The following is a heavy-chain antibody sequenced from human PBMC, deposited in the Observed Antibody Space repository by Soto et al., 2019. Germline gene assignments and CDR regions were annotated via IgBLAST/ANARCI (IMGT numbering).Heavy chain of an antibody. CDR1: GGTFTSYA. CDR3: ARDRRDGYNSYYYFGMDV. V-gene: IGHV1-69*13. Sequence: SVKVSCKASGGTFTSYAISWVRQAPGQGLEWMGGIIPIFGTANYAQKFQGRVTITADESTSTAYMELSSLRSEDTAVYYCARDRRDGYNSYYYFGMDVWGQGTPVTVYS. D-gene: IGHD5-12*01. CDR2: IIPIFGTA. J-gene: IGHJ6*02.